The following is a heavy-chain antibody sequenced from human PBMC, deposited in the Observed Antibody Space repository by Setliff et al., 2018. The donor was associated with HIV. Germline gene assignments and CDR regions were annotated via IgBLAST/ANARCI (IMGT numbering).Heavy chain of an antibody. D-gene: IGHD3-10*01. CDR3: ATSGTYYYGSGTYHASAF. V-gene: IGHV1-69-2*01. CDR1: GYIFTDYY. Sequence: ASVKVSCKSSGYIFTDYYMHWVQQAPGEGLEWMGRVDPQDGETNYAEKFQGRVTITADTSTGTSVMELSSLKSEDTAVYYCATSGTYYYGSGTYHASAFWGQGTLVTVSS. J-gene: IGHJ4*02. CDR2: VDPQDGET.